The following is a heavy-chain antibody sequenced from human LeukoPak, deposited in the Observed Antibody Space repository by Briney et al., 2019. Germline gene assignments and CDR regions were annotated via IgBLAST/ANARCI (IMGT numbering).Heavy chain of an antibody. CDR2: ISAYNGNT. J-gene: IGHJ6*03. Sequence: GESLKISCKGSGYTFTSYGISWVRQAPGQGLEWMGWISAYNGNTNYAQKLQGRVTMTTDTSTSTAYMELRSLRSDDTAVYYCARSGLGRFGELFRSYYYMDVWGKGTTVTVSS. CDR3: ARSGLGRFGELFRSYYYMDV. V-gene: IGHV1-18*01. CDR1: GYTFTSYG. D-gene: IGHD3-10*01.